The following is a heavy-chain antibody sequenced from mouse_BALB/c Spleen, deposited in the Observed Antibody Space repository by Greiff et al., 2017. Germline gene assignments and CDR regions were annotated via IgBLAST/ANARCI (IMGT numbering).Heavy chain of an antibody. CDR1: GFTFSSYA. Sequence: EVKLMESGGGLVKPGGSLKLSCAASGFTFSSYAMSWVRQTPEKRLEWVASISSGGSTYYPDSVKGRFTIARDNARTILYLQMSSLRSEDTAMYYCAREGYYYAMDYWGQGTSVTVSS. CDR2: ISSGGST. CDR3: AREGYYYAMDY. V-gene: IGHV5-6-5*01. J-gene: IGHJ4*01. D-gene: IGHD3-1*01.